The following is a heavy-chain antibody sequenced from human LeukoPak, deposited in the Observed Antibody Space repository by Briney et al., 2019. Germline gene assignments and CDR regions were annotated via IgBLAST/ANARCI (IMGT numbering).Heavy chain of an antibody. CDR2: IDISTTTI. V-gene: IGHV3-48*04. CDR1: GFSINASS. D-gene: IGHD5-12*01. J-gene: IGHJ4*02. CDR3: AREDSGYDWGNINY. Sequence: GGSLRLSCTGSGFSINASSMSWVRQRPGKGLEWVAYIDISTTTIRYADSARGRFTISRDNAKNSMYLQMNSLRAEDKAVYYCAREDSGYDWGNINYWGQGTLVTVSS.